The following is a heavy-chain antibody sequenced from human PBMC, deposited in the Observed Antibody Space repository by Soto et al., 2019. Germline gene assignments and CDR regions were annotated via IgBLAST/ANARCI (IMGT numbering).Heavy chain of an antibody. V-gene: IGHV3-15*01. CDR2: IKSKTDGGTT. J-gene: IGHJ4*02. CDR1: GFPFSNAW. D-gene: IGHD6-19*01. CDR3: TSSSGWYSFDY. Sequence: EVQLVESGGGLVKPGGSLRLSCAASGFPFSNAWMSWVRQAPGKGLEWVGRIKSKTDGGTTDYAAPVKGRFTISRDDSKNTLYLQMNSLKTEDTAVYYCTSSSGWYSFDYWGQGTLVTVSS.